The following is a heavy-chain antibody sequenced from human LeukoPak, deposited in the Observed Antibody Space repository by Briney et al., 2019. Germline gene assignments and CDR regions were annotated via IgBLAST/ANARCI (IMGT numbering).Heavy chain of an antibody. CDR1: GFTFRSYG. CDR2: INSDGSST. V-gene: IGHV3-74*01. CDR3: ARALAGTNHNYFDY. D-gene: IGHD6-13*01. Sequence: PGGSLRLSCAASGFTFRSYGMHWVRQAPGKGLVWVSRINSDGSSTSYADSVKGRFTISRDNAKNTLYLQMNSLRAEDTAVYYCARALAGTNHNYFDYWGQGTLVTVSS. J-gene: IGHJ4*02.